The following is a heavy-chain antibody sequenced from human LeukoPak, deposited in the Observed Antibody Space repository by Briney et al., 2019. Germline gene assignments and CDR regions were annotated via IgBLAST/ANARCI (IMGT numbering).Heavy chain of an antibody. CDR3: AKDRFEGSAWYGPFEH. CDR1: GFPFNNHG. D-gene: IGHD6-19*01. Sequence: GGSLRLSCAASGFPFNNHGMSWVRQAPGKGLEWVSGIIGGAGSTYYADSVKGRFTISGDNSKNTLFLQMNSLRTEDTAVYYCAKDRFEGSAWYGPFEHWGQGTLVTVSS. J-gene: IGHJ4*02. CDR2: IIGGAGST. V-gene: IGHV3-23*01.